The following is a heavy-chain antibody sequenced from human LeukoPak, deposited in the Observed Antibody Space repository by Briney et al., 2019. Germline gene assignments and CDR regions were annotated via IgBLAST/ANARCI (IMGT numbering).Heavy chain of an antibody. CDR2: ISSSSSTI. D-gene: IGHD2-21*02. Sequence: GGSLRLSCAVSGFAFGSEAMSWVRQAPGKGLEWVSYISSSSSTIYYADSVKGRFTISRDNAKNSLYLQMNSLRAEDTAVYYCARDPGGAYCGGDCYSSGQGTLVTVSS. J-gene: IGHJ5*02. CDR1: GFAFGSEA. V-gene: IGHV3-48*04. CDR3: ARDPGGAYCGGDCYS.